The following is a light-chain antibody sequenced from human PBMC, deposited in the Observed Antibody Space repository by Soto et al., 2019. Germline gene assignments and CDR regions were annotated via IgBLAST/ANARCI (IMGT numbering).Light chain of an antibody. Sequence: QSALTQPPSPSGSPGQSVAISCTGTSSDVGDYNFVSWYQQHPGKAPKLIIYEVTKRPSGVPDRFSGSKSGNTASLTVSGLQGDDEADYYCCSYAGNHIYVFGTGTKLTVL. CDR3: CSYAGNHIYV. CDR2: EVT. CDR1: SSDVGDYNF. V-gene: IGLV2-8*01. J-gene: IGLJ1*01.